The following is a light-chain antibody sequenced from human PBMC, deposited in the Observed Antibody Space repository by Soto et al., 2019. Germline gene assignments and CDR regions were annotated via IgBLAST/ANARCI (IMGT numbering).Light chain of an antibody. V-gene: IGLV2-11*01. J-gene: IGLJ1*01. CDR1: SSDVGGYNY. CDR2: DVS. CDR3: CSYAGSYTYV. Sequence: QSVLTQPRSVSGSPGQSVTISCTGTSSDVGGYNYVSWYQQHPGKAPKLMIYDVSKRPSGVPDRSSGSKSGNTASLTISGLQAEDEADYYCCSYAGSYTYVLGTGTKVTVL.